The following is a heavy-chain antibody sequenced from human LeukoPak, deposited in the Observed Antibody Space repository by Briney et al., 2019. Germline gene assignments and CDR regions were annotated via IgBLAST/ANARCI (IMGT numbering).Heavy chain of an antibody. CDR2: MHSNGNS. CDR3: FDI. CDR1: GGSISSYY. D-gene: IGHD3-10*01. V-gene: IGHV4-59*01. J-gene: IGHJ3*02. Sequence: SETLSLTCTVSGGSISSYYWSWIRQPPGKGLEWIGYMHSNGNSAYNPSLSSRVTVSLTAADTALYYCARHVLLWLGEHNYAFDIWGRGTMVAVSS.